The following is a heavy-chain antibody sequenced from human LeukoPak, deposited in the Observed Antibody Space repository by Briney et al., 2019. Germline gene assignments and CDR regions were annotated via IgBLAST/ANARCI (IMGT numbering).Heavy chain of an antibody. CDR1: GGSISSYY. Sequence: SETLSLTCTVSGGSISSYYWSWIRQPPGKGLEWIGYIYYSGSTNYNPSLKSRVTISVDTSKNQFSLKLSSVTAADTAVYYCARDNNFDYWGQGTPVTVSS. J-gene: IGHJ4*02. CDR3: ARDNNFDY. CDR2: IYYSGST. V-gene: IGHV4-59*01.